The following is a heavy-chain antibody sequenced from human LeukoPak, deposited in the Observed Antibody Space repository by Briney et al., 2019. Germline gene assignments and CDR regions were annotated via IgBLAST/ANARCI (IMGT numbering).Heavy chain of an antibody. Sequence: SQTLSLTCTVSGGSISSGDYYWSWIRQPPGKGLEWIGYIYYSGSTYYNPSLKSRVTISVDTSKNQFSLKLSSVTAAATAVYYCARTSLPQHLSPFDYWGQGTLVTVSS. CDR1: GGSISSGDYY. V-gene: IGHV4-30-4*01. D-gene: IGHD3-16*02. J-gene: IGHJ4*02. CDR3: ARTSLPQHLSPFDY. CDR2: IYYSGST.